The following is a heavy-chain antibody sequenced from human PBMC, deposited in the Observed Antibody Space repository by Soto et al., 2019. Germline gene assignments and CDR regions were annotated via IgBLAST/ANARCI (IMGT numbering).Heavy chain of an antibody. Sequence: GGSLRLSCAASGFTFSSYSMNWVRQAPGKGLEWVSSISSSSSYIYYADSVKGRFTISRDNAKNSLYLQMNSLRAEDTAVHYCARDWGIEYSSSSAYYYYGMDVWGQGTLVTVSS. J-gene: IGHJ6*02. CDR2: ISSSSSYI. CDR3: ARDWGIEYSSSSAYYYYGMDV. D-gene: IGHD6-6*01. V-gene: IGHV3-21*01. CDR1: GFTFSSYS.